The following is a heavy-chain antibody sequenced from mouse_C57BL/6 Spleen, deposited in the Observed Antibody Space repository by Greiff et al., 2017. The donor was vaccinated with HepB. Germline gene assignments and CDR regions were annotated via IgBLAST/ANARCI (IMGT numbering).Heavy chain of an antibody. CDR1: GFTFSSYA. V-gene: IGHV5-4*01. CDR2: ISDGGSYT. J-gene: IGHJ4*01. CDR3: ARERLLLQGFMDY. Sequence: EVKLVESGGGLVKPGGSLKLSCAASGFTFSSYAMSWVRQTPEKRLEWVATISDGGSYTYYPDNVKGRVTISRDNAKNNLYLQMSHLKSEDTAMYYCARERLLLQGFMDYWGQGTSVTVSS. D-gene: IGHD1-1*01.